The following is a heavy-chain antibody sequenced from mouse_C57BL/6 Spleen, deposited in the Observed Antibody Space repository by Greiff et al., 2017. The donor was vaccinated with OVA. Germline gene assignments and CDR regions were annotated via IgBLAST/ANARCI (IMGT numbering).Heavy chain of an antibody. D-gene: IGHD1-1*01. Sequence: EVMLVESGGGLVKPGGSLKLSCAASGFTFSDYGMHWVRQAPEKGLEWVAYISSGSSTIYYADTVKGRFTISRDNAKNTLFLQMTSLRSEDTAMYYCARSYASAYWGQGTLVTVSA. CDR3: ARSYASAY. CDR2: ISSGSSTI. CDR1: GFTFSDYG. V-gene: IGHV5-17*01. J-gene: IGHJ3*01.